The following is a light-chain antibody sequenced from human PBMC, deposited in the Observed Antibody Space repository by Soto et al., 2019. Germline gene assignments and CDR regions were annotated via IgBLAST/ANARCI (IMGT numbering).Light chain of an antibody. CDR3: QQYGSSLRT. CDR1: QSVDSTY. V-gene: IGKV3-20*01. Sequence: EIVLTQSPGTLSLSPGERATLSCRASQSVDSTYLAWYQQKPGQAPRLLIYGASSRATGIPDRFSGSGSGTDFTLTISRLEPEDFAVYYCQQYGSSLRTFGQGTKVDIK. J-gene: IGKJ1*01. CDR2: GAS.